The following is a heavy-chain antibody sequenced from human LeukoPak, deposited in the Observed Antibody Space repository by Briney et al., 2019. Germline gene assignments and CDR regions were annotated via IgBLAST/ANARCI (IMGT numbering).Heavy chain of an antibody. V-gene: IGHV3-33*01. Sequence: GGSLRLSCAASGFTFSSYGMHWVRQAPGKGLEWVAVIWYDGSNKYYADSVKGRFTISRDNSTNTLYLQMNSLRAEDTAVYYCVGVAPYGDYEDYWGQGTLVTVSS. D-gene: IGHD4-17*01. J-gene: IGHJ4*02. CDR2: IWYDGSNK. CDR3: VGVAPYGDYEDY. CDR1: GFTFSSYG.